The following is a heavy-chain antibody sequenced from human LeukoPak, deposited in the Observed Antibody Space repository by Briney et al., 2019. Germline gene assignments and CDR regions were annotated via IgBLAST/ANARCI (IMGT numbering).Heavy chain of an antibody. CDR1: GGSFSGYY. CDR3: ARVRDYGGNVFDY. D-gene: IGHD4-23*01. V-gene: IGHV4-34*01. CDR2: INHSGST. Sequence: SETLSLTCAVYGGSFSGYYWSWIRQPPGKGLEWIGEINHSGSTNYNPSLKSRVTISVDTSKNQFSLKLSSVTAADTAVYYCARVRDYGGNVFDYWGQGTLVTVSS. J-gene: IGHJ4*02.